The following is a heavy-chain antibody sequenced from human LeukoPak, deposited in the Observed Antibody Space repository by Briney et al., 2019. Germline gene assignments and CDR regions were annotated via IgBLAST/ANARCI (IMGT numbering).Heavy chain of an antibody. CDR1: GFTFSSYG. J-gene: IGHJ4*02. Sequence: GGSLRLSCAASGFTFSSYGMSWVRQAPGKGLEWVANIKQDGSEKYYVDSVKGRFTISRDNAKNSLYLQMNSLRAEDTAVYYCARPLYILTGYNPPYELGYWGQGTLVTVSS. CDR2: IKQDGSEK. D-gene: IGHD3-9*01. V-gene: IGHV3-7*01. CDR3: ARPLYILTGYNPPYELGY.